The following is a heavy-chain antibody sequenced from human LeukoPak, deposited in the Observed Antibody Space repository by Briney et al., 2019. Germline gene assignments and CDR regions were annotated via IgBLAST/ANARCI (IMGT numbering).Heavy chain of an antibody. CDR3: AKEIRGYDILTGYYYYYGMDV. CDR1: GFTFSSYA. Sequence: PGGSLRLSCAASGFTFSSYAVSWVRQAPGKGLEWVSAISGSGGSTYYADSVKGRFTISRDNSKNTLYLQMNSLRAEDTAVYYCAKEIRGYDILTGYYYYYGMDVWGQGTTVTVSS. CDR2: ISGSGGST. V-gene: IGHV3-23*01. J-gene: IGHJ6*02. D-gene: IGHD3-9*01.